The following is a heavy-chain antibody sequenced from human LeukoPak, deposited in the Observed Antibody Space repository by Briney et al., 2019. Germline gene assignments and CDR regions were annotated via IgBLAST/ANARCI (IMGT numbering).Heavy chain of an antibody. CDR1: GFTFSSYA. J-gene: IGHJ4*02. D-gene: IGHD2-21*01. Sequence: PGGSLRLSCGASGFTFSSYAMNWVRQAPGKGLEWVSAISGSGGGTYYADSVKGRFTISRDNSKNTLYLQMNSLRAEDAAVYFCAKAPVTSCRGAYCYPFDSWGQGTLVTVSS. CDR3: AKAPVTSCRGAYCYPFDS. CDR2: ISGSGGGT. V-gene: IGHV3-23*01.